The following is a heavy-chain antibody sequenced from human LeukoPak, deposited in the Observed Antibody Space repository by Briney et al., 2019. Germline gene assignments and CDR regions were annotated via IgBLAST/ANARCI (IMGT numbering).Heavy chain of an antibody. CDR2: IHPNSGGT. CDR1: GYTFSVYY. V-gene: IGHV1-2*02. J-gene: IGHJ4*02. CDR3: ARDVRRDGYNLFDY. Sequence: ASVKVSCKASGYTFSVYYMRWVRQAPGEGLEWMGWIHPNSGGTNYAQKFQGRVTMTGDTAISTAYMELSRVTSDDTALYYCARDVRRDGYNLFDYWGQGTLVTVSS. D-gene: IGHD5-24*01.